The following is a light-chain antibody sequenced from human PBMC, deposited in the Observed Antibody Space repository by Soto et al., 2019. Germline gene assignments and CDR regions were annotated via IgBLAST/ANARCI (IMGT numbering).Light chain of an antibody. CDR2: DVS. V-gene: IGLV2-14*03. J-gene: IGLJ1*01. CDR1: SSDVGGYNY. Sequence: QSVLTQPASVSGAPGQSIAISCTGTSSDVGGYNYVSWYQHHPGKAPKLMVYDVSNRPSGVSNRFSGSKSGNTASLTISGLQAEDEADYSCSSYTSSSTYVFGTGTRSPS. CDR3: SSYTSSSTYV.